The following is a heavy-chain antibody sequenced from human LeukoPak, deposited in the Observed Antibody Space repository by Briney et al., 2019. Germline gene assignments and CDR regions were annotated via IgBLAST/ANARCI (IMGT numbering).Heavy chain of an antibody. CDR3: SREGYSCPNWFDT. CDR2: IYYNGDT. Sequence: SETLSLTCTVSGDSISSSSSYWGWIRQPPGEGLEWIGSIYYNGDTYYNPSFKSRVSMSVDTAKNQISLILTSVTAADTAVYYCSREGYSCPNWFDTWGQGTLVTVSS. D-gene: IGHD4-11*01. J-gene: IGHJ5*02. CDR1: GDSISSSSSY. V-gene: IGHV4-39*07.